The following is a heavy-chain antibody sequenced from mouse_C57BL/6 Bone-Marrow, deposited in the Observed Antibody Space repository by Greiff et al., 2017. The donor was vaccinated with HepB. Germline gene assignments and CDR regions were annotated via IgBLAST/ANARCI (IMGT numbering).Heavy chain of an antibody. J-gene: IGHJ4*01. V-gene: IGHV5-17*01. D-gene: IGHD1-1*01. CDR3: RKLRGYYYAMDY. Sequence: EVMLVESGGGLVKPGGSLKFSCAASGFTFSDYGMHWVRQAPEQGLEWVAYISSGSSTINYADTVKGRFTISRDNAKNTLFLQMTSLRSEDTAMYYCRKLRGYYYAMDYWGQGTSVTVSS. CDR1: GFTFSDYG. CDR2: ISSGSSTI.